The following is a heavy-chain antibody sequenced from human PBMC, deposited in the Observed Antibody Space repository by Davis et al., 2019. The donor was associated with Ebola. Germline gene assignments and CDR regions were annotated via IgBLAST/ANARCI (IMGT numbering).Heavy chain of an antibody. V-gene: IGHV3-23*01. CDR1: EFTFSGYA. Sequence: GESLKISCAASEFTFSGYAMSWVRQAPGKGLEWVSAISGSGGSTYYADSVKGRFTISRDHSKNTLYLQMNSLRAEDTAVYYCAKDRPILLGGMDVWGKGTTVTVSS. CDR2: ISGSGGST. D-gene: IGHD3-10*01. J-gene: IGHJ6*04. CDR3: AKDRPILLGGMDV.